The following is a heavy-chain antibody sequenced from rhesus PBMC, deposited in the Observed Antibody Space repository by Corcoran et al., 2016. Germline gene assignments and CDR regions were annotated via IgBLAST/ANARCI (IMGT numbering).Heavy chain of an antibody. CDR1: GYSFTSYW. Sequence: EVQLVQSGAEVKRPGESLKISCKTSGYSFTSYWISWVGQLPGQGLEWMGALCRSDSDTRFCPSFHGQFTSASDKSLRTAHLHWRSLQASDTATYYWANGRDNLDYCRQGVLVTVSS. CDR3: ANGRDNLDY. J-gene: IGHJ4*01. CDR2: LCRSDSDT. D-gene: IGHD5-24*01. V-gene: IGHV5-2*01.